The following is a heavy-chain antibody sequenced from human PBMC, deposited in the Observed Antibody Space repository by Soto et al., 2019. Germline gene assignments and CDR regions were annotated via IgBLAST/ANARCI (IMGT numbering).Heavy chain of an antibody. D-gene: IGHD6-13*01. CDR2: IYNSGNT. CDR3: ARLGIAAAEDY. V-gene: IGHV4-39*07. J-gene: IGHJ4*02. Sequence: SETLSLTCTVSGGSFSSTTDYWGWIHQPPGKGLECMGGIYNSGNTYYNPSLKSRVTISVDTSKNQFSLKLSSVTAADTAVYYCARLGIAAAEDYWGEGTLVTVSS. CDR1: GGSFSSTTDY.